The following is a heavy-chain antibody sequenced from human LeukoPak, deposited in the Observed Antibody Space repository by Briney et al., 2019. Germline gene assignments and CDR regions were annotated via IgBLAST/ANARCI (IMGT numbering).Heavy chain of an antibody. CDR2: IIPIFDTA. D-gene: IGHD3-22*01. CDR1: GGTFSSYA. J-gene: IGHJ4*02. CDR3: ARSRNFGSPVRGSGYYY. V-gene: IGHV1-69*05. Sequence: GASVKVSCKASGGTFSSYAISWVRQAPGQGLEWMGGIIPIFDTANYAQKFQGRVTITTDESTSTAYMELSSLRSEDTAVYYCARSRNFGSPVRGSGYYYWGQGTLVTVSS.